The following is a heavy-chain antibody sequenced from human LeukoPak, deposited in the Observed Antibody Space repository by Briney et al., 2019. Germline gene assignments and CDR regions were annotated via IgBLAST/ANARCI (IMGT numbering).Heavy chain of an antibody. CDR2: INPDNGGT. CDR1: GYTFTDYY. Sequence: ASVKVSCRASGYTFTDYYSHWVRHAPGQGLEWMGWINPDNGGTNYEQKFQARLNMTRDTSIRTVYMHLSRLRSHDTAVFYCTREASVSNWFDPWGQGTQVTVSS. V-gene: IGHV1-2*02. D-gene: IGHD5-12*01. J-gene: IGHJ5*02. CDR3: TREASVSNWFDP.